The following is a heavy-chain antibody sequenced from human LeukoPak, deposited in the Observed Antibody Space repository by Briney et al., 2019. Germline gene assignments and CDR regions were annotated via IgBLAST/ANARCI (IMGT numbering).Heavy chain of an antibody. CDR1: GYTFTSYY. V-gene: IGHV1-46*01. Sequence: ASVTVSCKASGYTFTSYYMHWVRQAPGQGLEWMGIINPSGGSTSYAQKFQGRVTMTRDTSTSTVYMELSSLRSEDTAVYYCARVPQFEAPGNAFVIWGQGTMVTVSS. CDR2: INPSGGST. D-gene: IGHD4-23*01. CDR3: ARVPQFEAPGNAFVI. J-gene: IGHJ3*02.